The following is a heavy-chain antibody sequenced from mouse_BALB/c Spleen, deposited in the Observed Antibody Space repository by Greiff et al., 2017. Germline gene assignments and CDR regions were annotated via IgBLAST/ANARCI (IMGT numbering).Heavy chain of an antibody. Sequence: EVQVVESGGGLVKPGGSLKLSCAASGFTFSSYTMSWVRQTPEKRLEWVATISSGGSYTYYPDSVKGRFTISRDNAKNTLYLQMSSLKSEDTAMYYCTRDEDGNYYFDYWGQGTTLTVSS. CDR3: TRDEDGNYYFDY. D-gene: IGHD2-1*01. V-gene: IGHV5-6-4*01. J-gene: IGHJ2*01. CDR2: ISSGGSYT. CDR1: GFTFSSYT.